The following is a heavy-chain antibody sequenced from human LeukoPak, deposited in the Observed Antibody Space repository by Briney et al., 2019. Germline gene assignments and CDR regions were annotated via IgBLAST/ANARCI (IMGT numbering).Heavy chain of an antibody. CDR2: ISGSGGST. D-gene: IGHD3-10*01. Sequence: GGSLRLSCAASGFTFSSYAMSRVRQAPGKGLEWVSAISGSGGSTYYADSVKGRFTISRDNSKNTLYLRMNSLRAEDTAVYYCAKSYYYGSGTDYWGQGTLVTVSS. CDR1: GFTFSSYA. V-gene: IGHV3-23*01. CDR3: AKSYYYGSGTDY. J-gene: IGHJ4*02.